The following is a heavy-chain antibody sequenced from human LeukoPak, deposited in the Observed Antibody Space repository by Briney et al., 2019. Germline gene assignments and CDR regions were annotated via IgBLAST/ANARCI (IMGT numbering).Heavy chain of an antibody. CDR3: ARAFERPDY. Sequence: ASVKVSCKASGYTFTDYYIHWVRQTPGQGLEWMGRINPNSGGTNYAQKFQGRVTMTRDTSISTAYMELRRLRSDDTAVYYCARAFERPDYWGQGTLVTVSS. V-gene: IGHV1-2*06. J-gene: IGHJ4*02. CDR2: INPNSGGT. CDR1: GYTFTDYY.